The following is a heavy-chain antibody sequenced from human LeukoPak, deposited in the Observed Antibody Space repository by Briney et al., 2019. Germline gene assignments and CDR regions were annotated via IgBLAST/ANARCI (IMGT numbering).Heavy chain of an antibody. CDR1: GGTFSSYA. CDR2: IIALFGTA. V-gene: IGHV1-69*13. Sequence: ASVKVSCKASGGTFSSYAISWVRQAPGQGLEWMGGIIALFGTANYAQKFQGRLTITADESTSTAYMELSSLRSEDTAVYYCARIRDGYNSYFFYGMDVWGQGTTVTVSS. J-gene: IGHJ6*02. D-gene: IGHD5-24*01. CDR3: ARIRDGYNSYFFYGMDV.